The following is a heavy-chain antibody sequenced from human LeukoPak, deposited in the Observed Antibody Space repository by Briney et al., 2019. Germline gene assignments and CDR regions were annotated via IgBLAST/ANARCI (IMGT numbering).Heavy chain of an antibody. CDR3: ARDKTGPMVRGPSTVDY. CDR2: MNPNSGNT. Sequence: ASVKVSCKASGYTFTSYDINWVRQATGQGLEWMGWMNPNSGNTGYAQKFQGRVTITRNTSISTAYMELSSLRSEDTAVYYCARDKTGPMVRGPSTVDYWGQGTLVTVSS. J-gene: IGHJ4*02. V-gene: IGHV1-8*03. D-gene: IGHD3-10*01. CDR1: GYTFTSYD.